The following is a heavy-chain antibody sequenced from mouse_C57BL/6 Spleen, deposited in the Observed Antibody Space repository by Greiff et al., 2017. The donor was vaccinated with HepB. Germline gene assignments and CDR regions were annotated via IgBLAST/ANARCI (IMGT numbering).Heavy chain of an antibody. J-gene: IGHJ4*01. Sequence: EVQLVESGGGLVKPGGSLKLSCAASGFTFSSYTMSWVRQTPEKRLEWVATISGGGGNTYYPDSVKGRFTISRDNAKNTLYLQMSSLRSEDTALYYCARQNDYYYGSSYPVYSMDYWGQGTSVTVCS. CDR3: ARQNDYYYGSSYPVYSMDY. D-gene: IGHD1-1*01. CDR2: ISGGGGNT. V-gene: IGHV5-9*01. CDR1: GFTFSSYT.